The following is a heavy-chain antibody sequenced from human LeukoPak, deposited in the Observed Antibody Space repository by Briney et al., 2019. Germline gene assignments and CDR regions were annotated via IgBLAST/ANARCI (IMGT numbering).Heavy chain of an antibody. CDR2: ISSSGSYI. V-gene: IGHV3-21*01. Sequence: GGSLRHSCEASGFILSSYSMNWVRQAPGKGLEWVSSISSSGSYIFYADSVKGRFTISRDTAKNSLYLQMNSLRAEDTAVYYCARPKTIQLDAMDVWGKGTTVTVSP. CDR1: GFILSSYS. CDR3: ARPKTIQLDAMDV. D-gene: IGHD5-24*01. J-gene: IGHJ6*04.